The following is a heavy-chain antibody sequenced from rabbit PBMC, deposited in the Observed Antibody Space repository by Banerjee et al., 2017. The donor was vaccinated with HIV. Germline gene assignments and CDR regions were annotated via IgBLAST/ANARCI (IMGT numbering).Heavy chain of an antibody. CDR3: ARGADYAYYGLNL. CDR2: IYTGSSGST. Sequence: QEQLEESGGGLVQPEGSLTLTCTASGFSFNNKYVMCWVRQAPGKGLEWIACIYTGSSGSTYYASWAKGRFTISKTSSTTVTLQMTSLTVADTATYFCARGADYAYYGLNLWGPGTLVTV. D-gene: IGHD6-1*01. V-gene: IGHV1S45*01. J-gene: IGHJ4*01. CDR1: GFSFNNKYV.